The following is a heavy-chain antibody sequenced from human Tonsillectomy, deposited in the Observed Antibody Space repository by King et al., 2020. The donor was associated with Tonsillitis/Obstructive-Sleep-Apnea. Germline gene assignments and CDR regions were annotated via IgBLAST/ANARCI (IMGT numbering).Heavy chain of an antibody. V-gene: IGHV7-4-1*02. CDR2: INTNTGNP. D-gene: IGHD6-19*01. Sequence: VQLVESGSELKKPGASVKVSCKASGYTFTIYAIIWVRQAPGQGLEWMGWINTNTGNPTYAQDFTGRFVFSFDTSVRTAYLHIRSLKAEDTAVYYCAREFNSGFWGPDYWGQGTLVTVSS. CDR3: AREFNSGFWGPDY. J-gene: IGHJ4*02. CDR1: GYTFTIYA.